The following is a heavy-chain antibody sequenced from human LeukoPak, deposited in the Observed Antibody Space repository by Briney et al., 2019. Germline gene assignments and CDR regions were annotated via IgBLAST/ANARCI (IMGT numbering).Heavy chain of an antibody. CDR2: IIPIFGIA. CDR1: GGTFSSYA. V-gene: IGHV1-69*04. CDR3: ARSSSSTGDGYFDY. Sequence: ASVKVSCKASGGTFSSYAISWVRQAPGQGLEWMGRIIPIFGIANYAQKFQGGVTITADKSTSTAYMELSSLRSEDTAVYYCARSSSSTGDGYFDYWGQVTLVTVSS. D-gene: IGHD7-27*01. J-gene: IGHJ4*02.